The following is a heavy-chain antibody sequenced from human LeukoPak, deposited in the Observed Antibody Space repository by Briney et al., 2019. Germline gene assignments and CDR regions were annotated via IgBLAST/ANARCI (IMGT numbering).Heavy chain of an antibody. J-gene: IGHJ5*02. V-gene: IGHV3-7*05. CDR2: IKHDGSQK. CDR3: ARDAIVGATNWFDP. CDR1: GFTVSTYW. D-gene: IGHD1-26*01. Sequence: PGGSLRLSCAASGFTVSTYWMSWVRQAPGKGLEWVANIKHDGSQKYYVDSVKGRFTISRDNAKNSLYLQLNSLRAEDTAVYYCARDAIVGATNWFDPWGQGTLVTVSS.